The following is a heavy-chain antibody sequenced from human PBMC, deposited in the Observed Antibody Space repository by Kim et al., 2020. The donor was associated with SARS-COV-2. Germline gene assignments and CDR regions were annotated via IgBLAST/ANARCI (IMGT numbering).Heavy chain of an antibody. CDR1: GFTFSSYA. V-gene: IGHV3-23*03. J-gene: IGHJ4*02. CDR2: IYSGGSST. D-gene: IGHD6-13*01. CDR3: AKMGGSSWSFDY. Sequence: GGSLRLSCATSGFTFSSYAMSWVRQAPGKGLEWVSVIYSGGSSTYYADSVKGRFTISRDNSKNTLYLQMNSLRAEDTAVYYCAKMGGSSWSFDYWGQGTLVTVSS.